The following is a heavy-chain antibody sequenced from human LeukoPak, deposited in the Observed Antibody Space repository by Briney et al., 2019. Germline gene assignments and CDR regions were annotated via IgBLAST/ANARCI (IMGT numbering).Heavy chain of an antibody. V-gene: IGHV1-69*13. CDR3: ARGEYYYDSSGFYYRYYYNGMDV. J-gene: IGHJ6*02. CDR1: GGTFSSYA. Sequence: GASVNVSCKASGGTFSSYAISWVRQAPGQGLEWMGGIIPIFGTAKYVQKFQGRVTITADESTSTAYMELNSLRSEDTAVYYCARGEYYYDSSGFYYRYYYNGMDVWGQGTTVTVSS. D-gene: IGHD3-22*01. CDR2: IIPIFGTA.